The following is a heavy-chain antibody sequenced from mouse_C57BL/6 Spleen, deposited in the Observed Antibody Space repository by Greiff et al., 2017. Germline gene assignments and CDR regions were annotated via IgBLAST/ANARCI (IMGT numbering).Heavy chain of an antibody. CDR1: GYTFTDYY. D-gene: IGHD2-5*01. J-gene: IGHJ2*01. CDR3: AVYYSNYGGY. V-gene: IGHV1-26*01. Sequence: EVKLQQSGPELVKPGASVKISCKASGYTFTDYYMNWVKQSHGKSLEWIGDINPNNGGTSYNQKFKGKATLTVDKSSSTAYMELRSLTSEDSAVYYCAVYYSNYGGYWGQGTTLTVSS. CDR2: INPNNGGT.